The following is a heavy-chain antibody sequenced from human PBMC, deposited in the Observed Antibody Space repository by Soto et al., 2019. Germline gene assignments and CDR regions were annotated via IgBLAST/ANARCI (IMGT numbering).Heavy chain of an antibody. V-gene: IGHV3-23*01. Sequence: RGSLRLSCAASGFTFSSYAMSWVRQAPGKGLEWVSAISGSGGSTYYADSVKGRFTISRDNSKNTLYLQMNSLRAEDTAVYYCAKDRLLRGSSWYFDYWGQGTLVTVSS. CDR1: GFTFSSYA. CDR3: AKDRLLRGSSWYFDY. CDR2: ISGSGGST. D-gene: IGHD6-13*01. J-gene: IGHJ4*02.